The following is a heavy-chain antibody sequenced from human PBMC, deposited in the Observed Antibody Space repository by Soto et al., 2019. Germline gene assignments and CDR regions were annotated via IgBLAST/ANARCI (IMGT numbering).Heavy chain of an antibody. D-gene: IGHD3-10*01. CDR1: GGTXNTYP. Sequence: SXKVSFKASGGTXNTYPSDLVRLAPGQGLEWIGRISPIFGSPNYEQKFQGRVTITEDESTSTTDMQLCGLRSEDTDVYYRGRDSGVDTMGRGSLLYPQSNNGMAVWDQGTTVTVS. J-gene: IGHJ6*02. CDR3: GRDSGVDTMGRGSLLYPQSNNGMAV. CDR2: ISPIFGSP. V-gene: IGHV1-69*13.